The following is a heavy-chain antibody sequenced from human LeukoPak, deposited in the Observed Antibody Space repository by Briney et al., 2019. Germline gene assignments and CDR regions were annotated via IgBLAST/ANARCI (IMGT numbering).Heavy chain of an antibody. CDR1: GGTFISYA. CDR2: IIPIFGTA. D-gene: IGHD3-22*01. J-gene: IGHJ4*02. V-gene: IGHV1-69*05. CDR3: ARVGRPYYYDSSGYYAYFDY. Sequence: AAVKVSCKASGGTFISYAISWVRQAPGQGLEWMGRIIPIFGTANYAQKFQGRVTVTTDESPRTAYMELSSLRSEDTAVYYCARVGRPYYYDSSGYYAYFDYWGQGTLVTVSS.